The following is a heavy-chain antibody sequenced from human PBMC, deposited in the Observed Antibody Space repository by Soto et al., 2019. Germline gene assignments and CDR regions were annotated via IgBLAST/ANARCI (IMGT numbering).Heavy chain of an antibody. J-gene: IGHJ4*02. CDR3: AKDPSGFCGGDCYSDY. CDR1: GFTFNNYA. D-gene: IGHD2-21*02. Sequence: EVQLLESGGGLVQPGGSLRLSCAASGFTFNNYAMSWVRQAPGKGLEWVSTISGSGSNTQYADSVKGRFSISRDNSKNTLYLQMNSLRAEDTAIYYCAKDPSGFCGGDCYSDYWGQGTLVTVSS. V-gene: IGHV3-23*01. CDR2: ISGSGSNT.